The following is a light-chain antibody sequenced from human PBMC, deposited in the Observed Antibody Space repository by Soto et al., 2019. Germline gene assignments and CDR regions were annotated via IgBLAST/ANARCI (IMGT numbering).Light chain of an antibody. CDR1: QSVSNNY. CDR3: QQYDTYPRT. Sequence: IMLKKSPGTLSLSPGERATLSCRASQSVSNNYLAWYQQKPGQAPRLLIYGASNRATGIPDRFSGSGSGTDFTLTFSCLQPEDFATYYCQQYDTYPRTFAGGTKVDIK. J-gene: IGKJ4*02. V-gene: IGKV3-20*01. CDR2: GAS.